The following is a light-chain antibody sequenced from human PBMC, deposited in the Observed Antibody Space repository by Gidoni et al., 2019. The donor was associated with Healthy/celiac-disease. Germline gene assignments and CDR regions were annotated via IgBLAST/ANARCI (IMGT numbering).Light chain of an antibody. CDR2: AAS. CDR3: QQYYSFPLT. Sequence: VIWMTQSPSLLSASTGDRVTISCRMSQGIRSSLAWYQQKPGKAHELLIYAASTLQSGVPSRFSGSGSGTDFTLTISCLQSEDFATYYCQQYYSFPLTFGGXTKVEIK. CDR1: QGIRSS. V-gene: IGKV1D-8*01. J-gene: IGKJ4*01.